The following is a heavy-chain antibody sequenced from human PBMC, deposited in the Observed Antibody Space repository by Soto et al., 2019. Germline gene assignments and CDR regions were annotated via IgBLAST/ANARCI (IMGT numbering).Heavy chain of an antibody. CDR3: ARGSYYYDSSGYYHY. Sequence: PSETLSLTCAVHGGSFSGYYWDWIRQPPGKGLEWIGEVNHGGTSNYNPSLKSRVTISVDTSKNQFSLKLSSVTAADTAVYYCARGSYYYDSSGYYHYWGQGTLVTVSS. D-gene: IGHD3-22*01. CDR1: GGSFSGYY. J-gene: IGHJ4*02. V-gene: IGHV4-34*01. CDR2: VNHGGTS.